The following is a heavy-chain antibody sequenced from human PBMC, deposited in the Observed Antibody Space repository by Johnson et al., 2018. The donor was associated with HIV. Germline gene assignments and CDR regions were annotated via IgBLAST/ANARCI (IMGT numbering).Heavy chain of an antibody. CDR3: AKELAVAGTVGAFDI. J-gene: IGHJ3*02. Sequence: QVQLVESGGGVVQPGRSLRLSCAASGFTFSSYAMHWVRQAPGKGLEWVAVISYDGSNKYYADSVKGRFTISRDNSKNTLYLQMNSLRAEDTAVYYCAKELAVAGTVGAFDIWGQGTMVTVSS. CDR1: GFTFSSYA. CDR2: ISYDGSNK. D-gene: IGHD6-19*01. V-gene: IGHV3-30-3*01.